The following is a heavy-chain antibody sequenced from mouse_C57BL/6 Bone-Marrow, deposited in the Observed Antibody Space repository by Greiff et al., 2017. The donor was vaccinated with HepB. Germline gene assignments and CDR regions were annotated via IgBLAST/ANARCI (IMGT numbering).Heavy chain of an antibody. Sequence: EVKLMESGGGLVKPGGSLKLSCAASGFTFSSYAMSWVRQTPEKRLEWVATISDGGSYTYYPDNVKGRFTISRDNAKNNLYLQMSHLKSEDTAMYYCARDRDWYFDVWGTGTTVTVSS. CDR2: ISDGGSYT. V-gene: IGHV5-4*01. CDR3: ARDRDWYFDV. J-gene: IGHJ1*03. CDR1: GFTFSSYA. D-gene: IGHD3-1*01.